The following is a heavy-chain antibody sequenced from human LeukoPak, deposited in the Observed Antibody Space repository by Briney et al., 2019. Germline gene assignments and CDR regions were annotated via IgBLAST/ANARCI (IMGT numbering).Heavy chain of an antibody. CDR1: GGSISSYY. J-gene: IGHJ3*02. V-gene: IGHV4-59*01. D-gene: IGHD3-22*01. CDR3: ASYYDSSGYADAFDI. Sequence: SETLSLTWTVSGGSISSYYWSWIRQPPGKGLEWIGYIYHSGSTNYNPSLKSRVTISVDTSKNQFSLKLSSVTAADTAVYYCASYYDSSGYADAFDIWGQGTMVTVSS. CDR2: IYHSGST.